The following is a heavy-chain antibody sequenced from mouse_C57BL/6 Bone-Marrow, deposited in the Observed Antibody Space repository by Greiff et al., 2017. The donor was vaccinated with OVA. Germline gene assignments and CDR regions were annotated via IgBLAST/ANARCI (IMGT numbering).Heavy chain of an antibody. CDR1: GYTFTSYW. CDR3: ASLITTVVAGDWYFDV. D-gene: IGHD1-1*01. V-gene: IGHV1-50*01. Sequence: QVQLQQPGAELVKPGASVKLSCKASGYTFTSYWMQWVKQRPGQGLEWIGEIDPSDSYTNYTQKFKGKATLTVDTSSSTAYMQLSSLTSEDSAVYYCASLITTVVAGDWYFDVWGTGTTVTVSS. J-gene: IGHJ1*03. CDR2: IDPSDSYT.